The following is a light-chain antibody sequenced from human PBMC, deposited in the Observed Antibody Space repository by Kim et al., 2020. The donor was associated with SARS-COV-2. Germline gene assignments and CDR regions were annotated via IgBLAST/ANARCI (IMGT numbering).Light chain of an antibody. CDR3: QQHYSTPIT. CDR1: QSVLYSSNNKNY. Sequence: DIVMTQSPDSLAVSLGERATFNCKSSQSVLYSSNNKNYLAWYQQKPGQPPKLLIYWASTREFGVPDRFSGSGSGTDFTLTISSLQAEDVAVYYCQQHYSTPITFGQGTRLEIK. CDR2: WAS. J-gene: IGKJ5*01. V-gene: IGKV4-1*01.